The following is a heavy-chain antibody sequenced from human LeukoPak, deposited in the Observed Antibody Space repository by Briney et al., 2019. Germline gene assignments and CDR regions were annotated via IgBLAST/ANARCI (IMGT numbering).Heavy chain of an antibody. CDR3: AKDKIGTYPNHFDY. Sequence: PGGTLRLSCAASGFTSSTYGMHWVRQAPGKGLEWVAFIRYDGSNKYYADSVKGRFTISRDNAKNTLNLQMNSLRVEDTAMYYCAKDKIGTYPNHFDYWGQGTLVTVSS. J-gene: IGHJ4*02. V-gene: IGHV3-30*02. CDR1: GFTSSTYG. CDR2: IRYDGSNK. D-gene: IGHD1-26*01.